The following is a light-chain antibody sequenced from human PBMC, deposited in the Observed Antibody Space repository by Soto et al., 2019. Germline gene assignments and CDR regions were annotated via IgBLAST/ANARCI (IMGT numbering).Light chain of an antibody. CDR2: DAS. V-gene: IGKV3-11*01. CDR3: QQRSNWPLT. J-gene: IGKJ4*01. CDR1: QSVSSY. Sequence: EIVLTQSPATLSFSPGERATLSCRASQSVSSYLAWYQQKPGQAPRLLIYDASNRATGIPARFSGSGSGTDVTLTISSREPEDFGVYYCQQRSNWPLTFGGGTKVEIK.